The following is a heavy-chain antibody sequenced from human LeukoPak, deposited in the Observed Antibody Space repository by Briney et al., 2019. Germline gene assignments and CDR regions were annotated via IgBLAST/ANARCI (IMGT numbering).Heavy chain of an antibody. J-gene: IGHJ4*02. CDR3: AKDVGTNVEYYFDY. V-gene: IGHV3-9*03. CDR2: ISWNSGTI. D-gene: IGHD2-2*01. CDR1: GFTFDDYA. Sequence: PGGSLRLSCAASGFTFDDYAMHWVRHAPGKGLEWVSGISWNSGTIVYADSVKGRFTISRDNAKNSLYLQMNSLRAEDMALYYCAKDVGTNVEYYFDYWGQGTLVTVSS.